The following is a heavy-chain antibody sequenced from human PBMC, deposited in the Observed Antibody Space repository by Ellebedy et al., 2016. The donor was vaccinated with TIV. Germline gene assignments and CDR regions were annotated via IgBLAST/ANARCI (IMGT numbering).Heavy chain of an antibody. J-gene: IGHJ6*02. D-gene: IGHD6-13*01. CDR1: GFTFSSYA. CDR2: ISGSGGST. V-gene: IGHV3-23*01. CDR3: TRGKARTGYQYGMDL. Sequence: GESLKISCAASGFTFSSYAMSWVRQAPGKGLEWVSTISGSGGSTRYADSVKGRFTISRDNSKNTLYLQMNSLRGEDTAVYFCTRGKARTGYQYGMDLWGQGTTVAVSS.